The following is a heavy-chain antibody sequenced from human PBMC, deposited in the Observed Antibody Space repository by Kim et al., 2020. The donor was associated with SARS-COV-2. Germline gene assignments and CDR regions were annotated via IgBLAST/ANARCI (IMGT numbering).Heavy chain of an antibody. D-gene: IGHD6-19*01. Sequence: GSTNYAYSVKGRFTISRDNSKNTLYLQRNSLRAEDTAVYYCAKDYQWRAYWGQGTLVTVSS. CDR3: AKDYQWRAY. CDR2: GST. J-gene: IGHJ4*02. V-gene: IGHV3-23*01.